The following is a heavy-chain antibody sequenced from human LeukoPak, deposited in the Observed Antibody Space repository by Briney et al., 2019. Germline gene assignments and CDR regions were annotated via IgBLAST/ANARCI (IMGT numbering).Heavy chain of an antibody. CDR1: GGSISSSSYY. Sequence: PSETLSLTCTVSGGSISSSSYYWGWIRQPPGKGLEWIGEINHSGSTNYNPSLKSRVTISVDTSKNQFSLKLSSVTAADTAVYYCARDVSGQPLDYWGQGTLVTVSS. J-gene: IGHJ4*02. CDR2: INHSGST. D-gene: IGHD6-13*01. CDR3: ARDVSGQPLDY. V-gene: IGHV4-39*07.